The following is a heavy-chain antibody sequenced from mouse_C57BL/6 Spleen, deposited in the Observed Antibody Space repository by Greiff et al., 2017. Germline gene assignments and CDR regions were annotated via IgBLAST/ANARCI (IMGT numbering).Heavy chain of an antibody. D-gene: IGHD2-3*01. CDR1: GFNIKDYY. Sequence: EVKLQQSGAELVRPGASVKLSCTASGFNIKDYYMHWVKPRPEQGLEWIGRIDPEDGDTEYAPKFQGKATITADTSSNTAYLQLSSLTSEDTAVYYCTFYDGYYGFAYWGQGTLVTVSA. J-gene: IGHJ3*01. CDR3: TFYDGYYGFAY. V-gene: IGHV14-1*01. CDR2: IDPEDGDT.